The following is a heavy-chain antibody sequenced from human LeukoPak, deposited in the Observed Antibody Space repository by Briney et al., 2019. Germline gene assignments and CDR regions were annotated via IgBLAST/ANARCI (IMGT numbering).Heavy chain of an antibody. Sequence: PSETLSLTCTVSGGSISSSSYYWGWIRQPPGKGLEWIGSIYYSGSTYYNPSLKSRVTISVDRSKNQFSLKLSSVTAADTAVYYCARVSPYNSILGDAFGIWGQGTMVTVSS. CDR1: GGSISSSSYY. J-gene: IGHJ3*02. D-gene: IGHD2/OR15-2a*01. V-gene: IGHV4-39*07. CDR2: IYYSGST. CDR3: ARVSPYNSILGDAFGI.